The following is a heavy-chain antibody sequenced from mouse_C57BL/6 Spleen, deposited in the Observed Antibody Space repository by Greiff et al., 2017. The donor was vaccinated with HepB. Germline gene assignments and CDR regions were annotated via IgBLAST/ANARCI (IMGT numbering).Heavy chain of an antibody. J-gene: IGHJ4*01. D-gene: IGHD2-10*01. CDR2: IYPGSGSI. CDR3: ARHEAPTAYYNAIGY. Sequence: VQRVESGAELVKPGASVKLSCKASGYTFTEYTIHWVKQRSGQGLEWIGWIYPGSGSIKYNEKFKGKATLTADKSSSTAYMELSRLTSEDSAVYYCARHEAPTAYYNAIGYWGQGTSVTVSS. CDR1: GYTFTEYT. V-gene: IGHV1-62-2*01.